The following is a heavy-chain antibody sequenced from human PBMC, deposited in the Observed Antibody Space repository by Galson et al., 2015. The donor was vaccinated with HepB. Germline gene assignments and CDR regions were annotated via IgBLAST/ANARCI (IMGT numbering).Heavy chain of an antibody. V-gene: IGHV3-15*01. CDR1: GFTFSNAW. Sequence: SLRLSCAASGFTFSNAWMSWVHQAPGKGLEWVGRIKSKTDGGTTDYAAPVKGRFTISRDDSKNTLYLQMNSLKTEDTAVYYCTTEGGWWEQTMGNDYWGQGTLVTVSS. J-gene: IGHJ4*02. D-gene: IGHD2-15*01. CDR3: TTEGGWWEQTMGNDY. CDR2: IKSKTDGGTT.